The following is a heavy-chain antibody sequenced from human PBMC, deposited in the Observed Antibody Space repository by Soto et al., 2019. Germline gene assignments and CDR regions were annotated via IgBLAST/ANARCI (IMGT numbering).Heavy chain of an antibody. Sequence: PGESLKISCKGSGYSFTSYWISWVRQMPGKGLEWMGRIDPSDSYTNYSPSFQGHVTISADKSISTAYLQWSSLKASDTAMYYCAAGTQYHYVMDFRGQGTTVTVSS. CDR1: GYSFTSYW. J-gene: IGHJ6*02. CDR3: AAGTQYHYVMDF. V-gene: IGHV5-10-1*01. CDR2: IDPSDSYT. D-gene: IGHD6-13*01.